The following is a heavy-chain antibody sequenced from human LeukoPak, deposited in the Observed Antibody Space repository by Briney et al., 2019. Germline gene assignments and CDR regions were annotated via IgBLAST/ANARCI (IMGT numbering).Heavy chain of an antibody. CDR3: ARGQFSEGTFDY. D-gene: IGHD3-10*01. Sequence: ASVKVSCKVSGYTLTELSMHWVRQAPGKGLEWMGGFDPEDGETIYAQKFQGRVTMTEDTSTDTAYMELSSLRSEDTAVYYCARGQFSEGTFDYWGQGTLVTVSS. J-gene: IGHJ4*02. CDR1: GYTLTELS. CDR2: FDPEDGET. V-gene: IGHV1-24*01.